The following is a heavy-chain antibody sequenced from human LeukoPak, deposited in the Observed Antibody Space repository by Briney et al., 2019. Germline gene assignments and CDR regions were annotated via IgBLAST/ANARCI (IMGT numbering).Heavy chain of an antibody. Sequence: GASVKVSCKASGYTFSGYYIHWVRQAPGQGLEWMGCINPHSGGTNSALEFQSRVTMTRDTSVSTAYMELSRLRSDDSAIYFCARDLNPGAAARLFDYWGQGTLVTVSS. V-gene: IGHV1-2*02. CDR1: GYTFSGYY. CDR2: INPHSGGT. D-gene: IGHD6-13*01. CDR3: ARDLNPGAAARLFDY. J-gene: IGHJ4*02.